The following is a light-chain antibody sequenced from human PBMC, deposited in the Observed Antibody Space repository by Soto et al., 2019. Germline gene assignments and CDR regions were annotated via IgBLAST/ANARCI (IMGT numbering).Light chain of an antibody. CDR3: QHTFNSPPWT. CDR1: QNIDMY. J-gene: IGKJ1*01. CDR2: GAS. V-gene: IGKV1-39*01. Sequence: DIHMTQSPSSLSASVGDTVTITCRASQNIDMYLNWYQQKPGKAPRVLISGASNLQSGVPSRFSGSGSGTDFTLTISSLQSEDFASYFCQHTFNSPPWTFGQGTNVEVK.